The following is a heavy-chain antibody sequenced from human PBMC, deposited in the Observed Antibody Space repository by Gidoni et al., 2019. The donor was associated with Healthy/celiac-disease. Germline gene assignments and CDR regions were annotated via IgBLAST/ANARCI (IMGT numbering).Heavy chain of an antibody. CDR2: IYYSGST. D-gene: IGHD6-6*01. Sequence: QLQLQESGPGLVKPSETMFLTCTVHGGPISSSSYYWGWSRQPPGKGLEWIGSIYYSGSTYYHPSLKSRVTISVDTSQNQFFLKLSSATSACAAVYYGSRQVQQFGGFGYWGQGTLVTVSS. CDR3: SRQVQQFGGFGY. J-gene: IGHJ4*02. V-gene: IGHV4-39*01. CDR1: GGPISSSSYY.